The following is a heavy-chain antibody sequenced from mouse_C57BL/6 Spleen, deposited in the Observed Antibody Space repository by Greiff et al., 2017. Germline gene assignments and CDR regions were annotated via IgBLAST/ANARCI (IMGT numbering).Heavy chain of an antibody. J-gene: IGHJ1*03. CDR2: INPNNGGT. CDR3: AREGYYGSSYWYFDV. V-gene: IGHV1-22*01. CDR1: GYTFTDYN. D-gene: IGHD1-1*01. Sequence: DVQLQESGPELVKPGASVKMSCKASGYTFTDYNMHWVKQSHGKSLEWIGYINPNNGGTSYNQKFKGKATLTVNKSSSTAYMELRSLTSEDSAVYYCAREGYYGSSYWYFDVWGTGTTVTVSS.